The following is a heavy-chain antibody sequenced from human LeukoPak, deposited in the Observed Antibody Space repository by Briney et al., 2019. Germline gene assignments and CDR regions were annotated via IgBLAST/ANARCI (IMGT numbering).Heavy chain of an antibody. D-gene: IGHD1-26*01. V-gene: IGHV1-18*01. J-gene: IGHJ6*03. Sequence: ASVKVSCKASGYTFTSYGISWMRQAPGQGLEWMGWISAYNGNTNYAQKPQGRVTMTTDTSTSTAYMELRSLRSDDTAVYYCARARQGGLYYYYYMDVWGKGTTVTVSS. CDR1: GYTFTSYG. CDR3: ARARQGGLYYYYYMDV. CDR2: ISAYNGNT.